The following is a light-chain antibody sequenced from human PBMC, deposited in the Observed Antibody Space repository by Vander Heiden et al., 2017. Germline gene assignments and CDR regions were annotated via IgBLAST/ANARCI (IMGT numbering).Light chain of an antibody. J-gene: IGLJ2*01. V-gene: IGLV1-40*01. CDR1: SSNSGAGYA. Sequence: QSVLTQPPSVSGAPGQRVTIPCPGSSSNSGAGYAVHWYQQLPGTAPKLLIYGNSNRPSGVPDRFSGSKSGTSASLAITGLQAEDEADYYCQSYDSSLSGVVFGGGTKLTVL. CDR3: QSYDSSLSGVV. CDR2: GNS.